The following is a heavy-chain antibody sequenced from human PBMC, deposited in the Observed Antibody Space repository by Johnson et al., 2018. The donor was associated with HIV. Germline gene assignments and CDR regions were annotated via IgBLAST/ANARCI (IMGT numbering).Heavy chain of an antibody. CDR1: GFTFNSFW. CDR3: ARGGLGYQNIHDAFDV. V-gene: IGHV3-7*03. CDR2: INLDGSEK. D-gene: IGHD2-2*01. Sequence: VQLVESGGDLVQPGGSLRLSCAASGFTFNSFWLSWVRQAPGKGLEWVANINLDGSEKYYVDSVKGRFTISRDNVRNSVYLQMNSLRAEDTALYYCARGGLGYQNIHDAFDVWGQGTMVTVSS. J-gene: IGHJ3*01.